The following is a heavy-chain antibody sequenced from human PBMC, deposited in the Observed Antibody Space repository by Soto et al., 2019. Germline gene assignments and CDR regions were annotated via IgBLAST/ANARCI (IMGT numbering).Heavy chain of an antibody. Sequence: PSETLSLTCNVSGGSISSGGYYWTWIRQHPGKGLEWIGNIHHSGSTFYNPSLKSRVTMSADTSKNQFSLKLNSVTAADTAVYYFARMNYYDTGGYPFDYWGQGMMVTVS. CDR3: ARMNYYDTGGYPFDY. CDR2: IHHSGST. J-gene: IGHJ4*02. CDR1: GGSISSGGYY. D-gene: IGHD3-22*01. V-gene: IGHV4-31*03.